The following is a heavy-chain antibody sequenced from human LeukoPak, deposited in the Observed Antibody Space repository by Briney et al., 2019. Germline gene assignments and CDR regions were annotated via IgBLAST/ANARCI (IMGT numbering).Heavy chain of an antibody. Sequence: ASVKVSCKTSEDGFSNHHVHWVRQAPGQGLEWMGIIYAGGGDTRFARKFQGRVTMTRDTSTTTVYMDLNTLRSEDTAVYICGTDPPGADFFDYWGQGTLVTVSS. CDR1: EDGFSNHH. D-gene: IGHD3-3*01. V-gene: IGHV1-46*01. CDR3: GTDPPGADFFDY. J-gene: IGHJ4*02. CDR2: IYAGGGDT.